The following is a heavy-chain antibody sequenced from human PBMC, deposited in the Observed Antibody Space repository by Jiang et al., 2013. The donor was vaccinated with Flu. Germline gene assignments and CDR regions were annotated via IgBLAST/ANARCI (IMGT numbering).Heavy chain of an antibody. J-gene: IGHJ4*02. D-gene: IGHD4-11*01. V-gene: IGHV4-31*03. CDR2: IYHSGTT. CDR1: GDSIRSNGNF. Sequence: GPGLVKPSQTLSLTCTVSGDSIRSNGNFWGWIRQHPEKGLEWIGYIYHSGTTYYHPSLKSRSSISIDMSKNQFSLRLSSVTAADTAVYYCARQKTTENTSFFDYWGQGILVTVSS. CDR3: ARQKTTENTSFFDY.